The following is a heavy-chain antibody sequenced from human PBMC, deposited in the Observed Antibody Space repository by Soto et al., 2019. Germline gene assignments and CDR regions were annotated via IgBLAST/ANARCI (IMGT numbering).Heavy chain of an antibody. CDR3: ARVYAARRAWFDP. V-gene: IGHV4-34*01. D-gene: IGHD2-15*01. CDR2: INHSGST. J-gene: IGHJ5*02. CDR1: GGSFSGYY. Sequence: SETLSLTCAVYGGSFSGYYWSWIRQPPGKRLEWIGEINHSGSTNYNPSLKSRVTISVDTSKNQFSLKLSSVTAADTAVYYCARVYAARRAWFDPWGQGTLVTVSS.